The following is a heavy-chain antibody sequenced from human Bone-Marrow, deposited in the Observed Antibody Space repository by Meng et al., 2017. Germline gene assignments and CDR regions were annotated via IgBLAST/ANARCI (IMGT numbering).Heavy chain of an antibody. CDR1: GGSFSDYY. CDR2: INHSGST. CDR3: ARGPTTMAHDFDY. J-gene: IGHJ4*02. D-gene: IGHD4-11*01. Sequence: QAHLPPMGAGLCSPPETLVLIWVFSGGSFSDYYWSWIRQPPGKGLEWIGEINHSGSTNYNPSLESRATISVDTSQNNLSLKLSSVTAADSAVYYCARGPTTMAHDFDYWGQGTLVTVSS. V-gene: IGHV4-34*02.